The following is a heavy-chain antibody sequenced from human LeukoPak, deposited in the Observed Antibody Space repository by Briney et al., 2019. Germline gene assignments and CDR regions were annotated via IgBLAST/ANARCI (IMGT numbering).Heavy chain of an antibody. D-gene: IGHD3-10*01. V-gene: IGHV3-48*03. CDR3: AREVVGFGELAYFDY. Sequence: QPGGSLRLSCAASGFTFSSYEMNWVRQAPGKGLEWASYISSSGSTIYYAYSVKGRFTISRDNAKNSLYLQMNSLRAEDTAVYYCAREVVGFGELAYFDYWGQGTLVTVSS. J-gene: IGHJ4*02. CDR2: ISSSGSTI. CDR1: GFTFSSYE.